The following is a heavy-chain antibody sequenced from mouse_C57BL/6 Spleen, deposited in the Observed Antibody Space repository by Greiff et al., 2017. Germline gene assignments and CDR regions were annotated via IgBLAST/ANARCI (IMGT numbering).Heavy chain of an antibody. CDR1: GYTFTGYW. V-gene: IGHV1-9*01. Sequence: QVQLQQSGAELMKPGASVKLSCKATGYTFTGYWIEWVKQRPGHGLEWIGEMLPGSGSTNYNEKFKGKATFTADTSSNTAYMQLSSLTTEDSAIYYCARASLYDGYYTWFAYWGQGTLVTVSA. D-gene: IGHD2-3*01. J-gene: IGHJ3*01. CDR2: MLPGSGST. CDR3: ARASLYDGYYTWFAY.